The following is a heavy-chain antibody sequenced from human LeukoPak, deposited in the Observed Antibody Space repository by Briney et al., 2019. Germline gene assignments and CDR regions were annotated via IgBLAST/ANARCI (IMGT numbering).Heavy chain of an antibody. J-gene: IGHJ4*02. V-gene: IGHV3-74*01. CDR1: GFTFSTYW. CDR2: INSDGSTT. Sequence: GGSLRLSCAASGFTFSTYWMHWVRQAPGKGLVWVSRINSDGSTTSYADSVKGRFTISRDNAKNTLYLQMNSLRAEDTAVYYCASRGSSYGTYYFDYWGQGTLVTVSS. D-gene: IGHD5-18*01. CDR3: ASRGSSYGTYYFDY.